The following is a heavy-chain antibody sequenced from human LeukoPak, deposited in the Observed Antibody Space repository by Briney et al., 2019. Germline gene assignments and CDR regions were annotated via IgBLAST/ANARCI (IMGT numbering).Heavy chain of an antibody. CDR3: ARYNWNDAFDI. CDR2: IYYSGST. CDR1: GGSISSSSYY. J-gene: IGHJ3*02. Sequence: SETLSLTCTVSGGSISSSSYYWGWIRQPPGKGLEWIGSIYYSGSTYYNPSLKSRVTISVDTSKNQFSLKLSSVTAADTAVYYCARYNWNDAFDIWGQGTMGTVSS. V-gene: IGHV4-39*07. D-gene: IGHD1-1*01.